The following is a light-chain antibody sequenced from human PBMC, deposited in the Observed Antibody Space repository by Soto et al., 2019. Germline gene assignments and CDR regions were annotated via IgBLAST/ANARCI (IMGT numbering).Light chain of an antibody. CDR3: QQFGSSPLYT. J-gene: IGKJ2*01. V-gene: IGKV3-20*01. CDR2: GAS. CDR1: QSVSSTY. Sequence: EIVLTQSPGTLSLSPGERVTLSCRASQSVSSTYLAWYQQKPGQAPRLLIYGASSRATVIPDRFSGSGSGTDFTLTISRLEPEDFAVYYCQQFGSSPLYTFGQGTKLEIK.